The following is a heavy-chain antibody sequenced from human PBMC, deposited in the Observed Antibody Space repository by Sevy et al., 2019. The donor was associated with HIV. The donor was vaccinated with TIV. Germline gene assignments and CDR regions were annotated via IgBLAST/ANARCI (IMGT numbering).Heavy chain of an antibody. CDR1: GFTFSTYW. V-gene: IGHV3-7*01. Sequence: GGSLRLSCAASGFTFSTYWMSWFRQAPGKGLEWVANINEDGTEKFYVDSVKGRFTMSRDNAKNSLYLQMNSLRAEDAAVYYCARDNATVSSRGLRYYYYGTDVWGQGTTVTVSS. CDR3: ARDNATVSSRGLRYYYYGTDV. J-gene: IGHJ6*02. D-gene: IGHD2-2*01. CDR2: INEDGTEK.